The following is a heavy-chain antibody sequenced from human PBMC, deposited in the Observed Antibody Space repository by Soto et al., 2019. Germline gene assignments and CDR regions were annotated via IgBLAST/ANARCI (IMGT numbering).Heavy chain of an antibody. Sequence: SVKVSCKASGGTFSSYAISWVRQAPGQGLEWMGGIIPIFGTANYAQKFQGRVTITADKSTSTACMELSSLRSEDTAVYYCAGGTGLYYYYGMDVWGQGTTVTVSS. CDR3: AGGTGLYYYYGMDV. CDR1: GGTFSSYA. CDR2: IIPIFGTA. J-gene: IGHJ6*02. D-gene: IGHD1-1*01. V-gene: IGHV1-69*06.